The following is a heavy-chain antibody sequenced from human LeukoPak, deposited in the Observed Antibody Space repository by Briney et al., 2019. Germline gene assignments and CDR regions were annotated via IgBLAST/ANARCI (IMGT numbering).Heavy chain of an antibody. CDR2: ISGSSSPI. D-gene: IGHD3-10*01. J-gene: IGHJ4*02. V-gene: IGHV3-48*01. Sequence: GGSLRLSCEASGLTFSSYGMSWVRQAPGKGLECVSYISGSSSPIYYADSVKGRFTTSRDNAKTSLYLQMNSLRAEDTAVYYCARGLYGSGTYELDYWGQGTLVTVSS. CDR3: ARGLYGSGTYELDY. CDR1: GLTFSSYG.